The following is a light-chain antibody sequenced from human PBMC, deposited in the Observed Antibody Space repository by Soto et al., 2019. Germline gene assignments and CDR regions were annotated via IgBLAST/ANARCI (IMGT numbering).Light chain of an antibody. J-gene: IGKJ3*01. V-gene: IGKV3-20*01. CDR2: DAS. CDR3: QQYGSSPFT. Sequence: EIVLTQSPGTLSLSPGERATLSCRASQSVSSYLAWYQQKPGQAPRLLIYDASNRATGIPDRFSASGSGTDFTLTIGRLEPEDFAVYYCQQYGSSPFTFGPGTKVDIK. CDR1: QSVSSY.